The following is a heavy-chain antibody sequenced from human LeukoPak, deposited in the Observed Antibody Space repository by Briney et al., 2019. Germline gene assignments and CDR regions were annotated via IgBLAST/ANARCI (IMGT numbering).Heavy chain of an antibody. CDR1: GVTLSPYG. CDR3: AKDLAGSGSYSFDY. D-gene: IGHD1-26*01. J-gene: IGHJ4*02. CDR2: ITGSGTGT. Sequence: GGSLRLSCAASGVTLSPYGMHWVRQAPGKGLAWVSAITGSGTGTYYADSVKGRFTISRDNSKNTLYLQMNSLRAEDTAVYYCAKDLAGSGSYSFDYWGQGTLVTVSS. V-gene: IGHV3-23*01.